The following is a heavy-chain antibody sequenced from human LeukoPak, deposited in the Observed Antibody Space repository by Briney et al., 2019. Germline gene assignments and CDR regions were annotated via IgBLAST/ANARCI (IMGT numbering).Heavy chain of an antibody. CDR1: GGSISSYY. V-gene: IGHV4-59*01. D-gene: IGHD2-2*02. CDR3: AKLGYCSSTSGYNEGGWFDP. J-gene: IGHJ5*02. Sequence: SETLSLTCTVSGGSISSYYWSWLRQPPGKGLEWIGYIYYSGSTNYNPSLTSRVTLSVDTAKNQFSLKLSSVTAADTAVYYCAKLGYCSSTSGYNEGGWFDPWGQGTLVSVSS. CDR2: IYYSGST.